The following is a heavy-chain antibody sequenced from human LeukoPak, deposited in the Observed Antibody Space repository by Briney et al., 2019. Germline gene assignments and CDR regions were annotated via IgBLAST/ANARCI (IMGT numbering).Heavy chain of an antibody. CDR2: IYYSGST. D-gene: IGHD5/OR15-5a*01. J-gene: IGHJ2*01. CDR1: GGSISSNSYY. Sequence: SETLSLTCTVSGGSISSNSYYWGWIRQPPGKGLQWIGSIYYSGSTYYNPSLKSRVTISVDTSKNQFSLKLSSVAAADTAVYYCVTSLPLDWYFDLWGRGTLVSVSS. V-gene: IGHV4-39*01. CDR3: VTSLPLDWYFDL.